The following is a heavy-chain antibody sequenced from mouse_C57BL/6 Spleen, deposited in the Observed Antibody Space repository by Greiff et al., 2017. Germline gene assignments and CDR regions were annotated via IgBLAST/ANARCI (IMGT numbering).Heavy chain of an antibody. Sequence: EVQLQQSGPVLVKPGASVKMSCKASGYTFTDYYMNWVKQSHGKSLEWIGVINPYNGGTSYNQKFKGKATLTVDKSSSTAYMELNSLTSEDSAVYYGARGDYGNYAHYFDYWGQGTTLTVSS. CDR1: GYTFTDYY. V-gene: IGHV1-19*01. D-gene: IGHD2-1*01. CDR2: INPYNGGT. CDR3: ARGDYGNYAHYFDY. J-gene: IGHJ2*01.